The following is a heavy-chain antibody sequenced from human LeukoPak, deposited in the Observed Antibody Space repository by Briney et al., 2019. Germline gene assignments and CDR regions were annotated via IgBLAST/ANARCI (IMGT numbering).Heavy chain of an antibody. D-gene: IGHD5-18*01. J-gene: IGHJ6*02. CDR2: ISSSSSYI. V-gene: IGHV3-21*01. CDR3: ASLEARGYQPNYGMDV. CDR1: GFTFSSYS. Sequence: GGSLRLSCAASGFTFSSYSMNWVRQAPGKGLEWVSSISSSSSYIYYADSVKGRFTISRDNVKNSLYLQMNSLRAEDTAVYYCASLEARGYQPNYGMDVWGQGTTVTVSS.